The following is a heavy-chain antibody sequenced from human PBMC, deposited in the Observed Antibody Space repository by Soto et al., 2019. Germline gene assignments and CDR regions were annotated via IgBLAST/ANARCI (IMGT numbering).Heavy chain of an antibody. J-gene: IGHJ4*02. CDR2: ISGSGGST. CDR1: GFTFSSYA. Sequence: GGSLRLSCAASGFTFSSYAMSWSRQAPGKGLEWVSAISGSGGSTYYADSVKGRFTISRDNSKNTLYLQMNSLRAEDTAVYYCAKGTVAGTSKVRGIDYWGQGTLVTAPQ. CDR3: AKGTVAGTSKVRGIDY. V-gene: IGHV3-23*01. D-gene: IGHD6-19*01.